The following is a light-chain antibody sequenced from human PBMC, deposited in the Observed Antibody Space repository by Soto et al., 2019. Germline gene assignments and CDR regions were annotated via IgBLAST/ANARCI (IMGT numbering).Light chain of an antibody. CDR3: QQYNKWPLT. CDR1: QSVSSS. Sequence: EVVMTQSPATRSVSPGDRATLPCRASQSVSSSLAWYQQKPGQAPRLLIHGASSRATGFPARFSGSGSGTEFTLTISSLQSEDFTVYYCQQYNKWPLTFGQGTKVDIK. V-gene: IGKV3-15*01. J-gene: IGKJ1*01. CDR2: GAS.